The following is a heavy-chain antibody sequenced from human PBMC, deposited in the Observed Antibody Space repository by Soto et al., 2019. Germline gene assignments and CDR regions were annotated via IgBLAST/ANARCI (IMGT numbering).Heavy chain of an antibody. V-gene: IGHV3-7*03. CDR1: GFTFSSYW. J-gene: IGHJ5*01. D-gene: IGHD6-19*01. Sequence: GGSLRLSCAASGFTFSSYWMSWVRQAPGKGLEWVANIKQDGSEKYYVDSVKGRFTISRDNAKNSLYLQMNSLRAEDTAVYYCARDCVAGTDDVGFFNWFDSWGQGTLAPVSS. CDR2: IKQDGSEK. CDR3: ARDCVAGTDDVGFFNWFDS.